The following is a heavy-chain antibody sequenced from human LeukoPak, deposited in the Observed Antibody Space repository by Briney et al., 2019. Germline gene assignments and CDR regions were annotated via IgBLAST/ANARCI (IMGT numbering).Heavy chain of an antibody. D-gene: IGHD3-22*01. Sequence: ASVKVSCKVSGYTLTELSMHWVRQAPGQGLEWMGIINPSGGSTSYAQKFQGRVTMTRDTSTSTVYMELSSLRSEDTAVYYCARISDYYDSSVVGDYWGQGTLVTVSS. CDR2: INPSGGST. J-gene: IGHJ4*02. CDR1: GYTLTELS. V-gene: IGHV1-46*01. CDR3: ARISDYYDSSVVGDY.